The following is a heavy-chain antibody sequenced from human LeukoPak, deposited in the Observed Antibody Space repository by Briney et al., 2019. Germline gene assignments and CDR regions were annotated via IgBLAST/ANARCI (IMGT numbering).Heavy chain of an antibody. CDR2: ISYDGSNK. D-gene: IGHD3-10*01. CDR1: GFTFSSYA. Sequence: GGSLRLSCAASGFTFSSYAMHWVRQAPGKGLEWVAVISYDGSNKYYADSVKGRFTISRDNSKNTLYLQMNSLRAEDTAVYYCARDEYYYGSADYWGQGTLVTVSS. J-gene: IGHJ4*02. V-gene: IGHV3-30-3*01. CDR3: ARDEYYYGSADY.